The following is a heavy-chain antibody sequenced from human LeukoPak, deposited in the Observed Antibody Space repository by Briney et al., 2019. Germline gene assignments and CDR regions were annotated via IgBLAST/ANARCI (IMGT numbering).Heavy chain of an antibody. D-gene: IGHD3-3*01. J-gene: IGHJ3*02. CDR3: ARKSITIFGVVTKAAFDI. CDR2: IYHSGST. V-gene: IGHV4-30-2*01. CDR1: GGSISSGGYY. Sequence: SETLSLTCTVSGGSISSGGYYWSWIRQPPGKGLEWIGYIYHSGSTYYNPSLKSRVTISIDRSKNQFSLKLSSVTVADTAVYYCARKSITIFGVVTKAAFDIWGQGTMVTVSS.